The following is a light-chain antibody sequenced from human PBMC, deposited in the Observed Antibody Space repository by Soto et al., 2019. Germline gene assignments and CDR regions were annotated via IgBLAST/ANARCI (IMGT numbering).Light chain of an antibody. V-gene: IGLV2-23*01. CDR1: SSDVGSYNL. CDR3: CSYAGSSTYV. CDR2: EGS. J-gene: IGLJ1*01. Sequence: QSALTQPASVSGSVGQSITISCTGTSSDVGSYNLVSWYQQHPGKAPKFMIYEGSKRPSGVSNRFSGSKSGNTASLTISGLQAEDEADYYCCSYAGSSTYVFGTGTKLTVL.